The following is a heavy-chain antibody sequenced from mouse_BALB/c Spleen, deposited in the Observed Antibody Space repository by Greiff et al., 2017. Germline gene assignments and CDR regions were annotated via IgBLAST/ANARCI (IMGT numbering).Heavy chain of an antibody. V-gene: IGHV5-17*02. J-gene: IGHJ4*01. D-gene: IGHD1-1*01. CDR3: ARDTTVVAYYAMDY. CDR2: ISSGSSTI. Sequence: DVMLVESGGGLVQPGGSRKLSCAASGFTFSSFGMHWVRQAPEKGLEWVAYISSGSSTIYYADTVKGRFTISRDNPKNTLFLQMTSLRSEDTAMYYCARDTTVVAYYAMDYWGQGTSVTVSS. CDR1: GFTFSSFG.